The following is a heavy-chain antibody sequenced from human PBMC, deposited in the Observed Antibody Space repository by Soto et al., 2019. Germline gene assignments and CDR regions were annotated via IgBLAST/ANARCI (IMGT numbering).Heavy chain of an antibody. Sequence: QVQLVESGGGVVQPGRSLRLSCAASGFTFSSYGMHWVRQAPGKGLECVAVISYDGSNKYYADSVKGRFTISRDNSKNTLYLQMNSLRAEDTSVYYCAKGYRGTYYYYYGMDVWGQGTTVTVSS. CDR1: GFTFSSYG. CDR3: AKGYRGTYYYYYGMDV. D-gene: IGHD5-18*01. V-gene: IGHV3-30*18. CDR2: ISYDGSNK. J-gene: IGHJ6*01.